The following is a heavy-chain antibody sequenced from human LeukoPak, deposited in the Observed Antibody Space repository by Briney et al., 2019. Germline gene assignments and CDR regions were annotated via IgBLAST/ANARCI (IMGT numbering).Heavy chain of an antibody. D-gene: IGHD2-21*02. CDR2: VYYSGST. V-gene: IGHV4-59*08. CDR3: ARHAYCGGDCFGGAFEI. J-gene: IGHJ3*02. CDR1: GGSISYYY. Sequence: SKTLSLTCTVSGGSISYYYWSWIRQPAGKGLEWIGYVYYSGSTTYNPSLKSRVTISLDTSKHQFSLKLNSVTAADTAVYYCARHAYCGGDCFGGAFEIWGQGTMVTVSS.